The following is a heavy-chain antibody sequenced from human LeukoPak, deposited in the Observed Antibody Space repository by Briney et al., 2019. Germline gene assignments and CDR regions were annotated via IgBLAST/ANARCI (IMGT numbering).Heavy chain of an antibody. V-gene: IGHV4-59*11. CDR2: IFGSGNT. D-gene: IGHD6-13*01. CDR3: ASRPAGSTWYGVFDY. J-gene: IGHJ4*02. Sequence: SETLSLTCTVSGASFNSHYWSWIRQPPGKTLEWIGYIFGSGNTDYNPSLKSRETMSLDTSRNQFSLKMNSVTAADTALYYCASRPAGSTWYGVFDYWSQGTLVTVSS. CDR1: GASFNSHY.